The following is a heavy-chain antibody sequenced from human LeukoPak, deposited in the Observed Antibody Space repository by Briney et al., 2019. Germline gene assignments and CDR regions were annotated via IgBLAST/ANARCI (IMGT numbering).Heavy chain of an antibody. CDR2: IKPSGSST. Sequence: DSVKLSCKVSGYTFTSYSMHWVRQAPGQGLEWVGTIKPSGSSTSYAQEFQGRVTMTRDTSTSTAYMELSSLRSEDTAVYYCAREDSSGYYSGNYYYYGMDVWGQGTTVTVSS. D-gene: IGHD3-22*01. V-gene: IGHV1-46*01. J-gene: IGHJ6*02. CDR3: AREDSSGYYSGNYYYYGMDV. CDR1: GYTFTSYS.